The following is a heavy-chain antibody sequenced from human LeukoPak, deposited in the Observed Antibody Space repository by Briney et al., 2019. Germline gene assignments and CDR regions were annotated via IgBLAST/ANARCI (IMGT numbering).Heavy chain of an antibody. CDR1: GFPFISYT. J-gene: IGHJ4*02. CDR3: ARDVGGYAFDY. V-gene: IGHV3-30*04. CDR2: MSYGGSHK. Sequence: PGRSLRLSCVVSGFPFISYTMHWVRQAPGKGLEWVAVMSYGGSHKFHADSVKGRFTIPRDNSKNTVYLQVNSLRAEDTAIYYCARDVGGYAFDYWGQGTLVTVSS. D-gene: IGHD5-12*01.